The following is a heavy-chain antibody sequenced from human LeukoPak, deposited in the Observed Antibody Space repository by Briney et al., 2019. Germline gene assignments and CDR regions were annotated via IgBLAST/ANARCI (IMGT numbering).Heavy chain of an antibody. Sequence: PGGSLRLSCAASGFTFSSYAMGWVRQAPGKGLEWVSAISGSGGSTYYADSVKGRFTISRDNSKNTLYLQMNSLRAEDTAVYYCASPKAVAAAGTLPRFDYWGQGTLVTVSS. D-gene: IGHD6-13*01. CDR3: ASPKAVAAAGTLPRFDY. J-gene: IGHJ4*02. V-gene: IGHV3-23*01. CDR1: GFTFSSYA. CDR2: ISGSGGST.